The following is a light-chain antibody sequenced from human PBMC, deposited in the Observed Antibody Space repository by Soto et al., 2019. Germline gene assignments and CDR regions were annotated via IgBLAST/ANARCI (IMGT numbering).Light chain of an antibody. CDR2: DNS. Sequence: QSVLTQPPSVSGAPGQRVTISCTGTSSNTGAGYDVHWYQQLPGTAPKLLIYDNSNRPSGVPDRFSGSKSGTSASLAITGLQSEDEAHYFCRSFDSSLSAWVFGGGTKVTVL. CDR3: RSFDSSLSAWV. CDR1: SSNTGAGYD. J-gene: IGLJ3*02. V-gene: IGLV1-40*01.